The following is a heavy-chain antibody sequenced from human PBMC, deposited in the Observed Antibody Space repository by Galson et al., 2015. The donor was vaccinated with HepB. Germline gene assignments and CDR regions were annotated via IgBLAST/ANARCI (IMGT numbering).Heavy chain of an antibody. D-gene: IGHD3-10*01. J-gene: IGHJ5*01. CDR3: ARTPNYDSGSYHNVWFDS. CDR2: VDTNTGNP. CDR1: GYIFTDYG. V-gene: IGHV7-4-1*02. Sequence: SVKVSCKASGYIFTDYGINWVRQAPGQGVEWMGWVDTNTGNPTYAQGFAGRFVFSLDTSVSTTYLQISSLKAEDTAVYYCARTPNYDSGSYHNVWFDSWGQGTLVTVSS.